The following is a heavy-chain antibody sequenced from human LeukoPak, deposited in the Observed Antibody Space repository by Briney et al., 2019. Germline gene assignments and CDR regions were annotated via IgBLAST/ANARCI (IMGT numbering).Heavy chain of an antibody. Sequence: ASVKVSCKASGYTFSGYYTHWVRQAPGQGLEWMGWINPNSGGTNYAQKFQGRVTMTRDTSISTAYTELTKLTSDDMAVYYCARDYASGGSYFNAFDIWGQGTKVTVSS. CDR3: ARDYASGGSYFNAFDI. CDR2: INPNSGGT. D-gene: IGHD1-26*01. V-gene: IGHV1-2*02. J-gene: IGHJ3*02. CDR1: GYTFSGYY.